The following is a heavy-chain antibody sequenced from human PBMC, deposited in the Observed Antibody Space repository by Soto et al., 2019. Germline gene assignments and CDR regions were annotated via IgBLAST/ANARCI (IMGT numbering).Heavy chain of an antibody. CDR1: GFTFSNAW. CDR3: TTGSAGYYDSSGYI. Sequence: PGGSLRLSCAASGFTFSNAWMNWVRQAPGKGLEWVSRIKSKTDGGTTDYAAPVKGRFTISRDDSKNTLYLQMNSLKTEDTAVYYCTTGSAGYYDSSGYIWGQGTMVTVSS. V-gene: IGHV3-15*07. D-gene: IGHD3-22*01. J-gene: IGHJ3*02. CDR2: IKSKTDGGTT.